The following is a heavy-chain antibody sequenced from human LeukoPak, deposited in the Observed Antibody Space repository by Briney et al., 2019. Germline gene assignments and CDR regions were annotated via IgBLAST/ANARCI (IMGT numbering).Heavy chain of an antibody. CDR3: ARGGDRSFDY. CDR2: IYHSGST. CDR1: GGSISPYY. D-gene: IGHD3-10*01. V-gene: IGHV4-39*07. Sequence: SETLSLTCTVSGGSISPYYWGWIRQPPGKGLEWIGTIYHSGSTYYNPSLKSRVTISVDKAKNQFSLNLNSVTAADTAVYYCARGGDRSFDYWGQGTLVTVSS. J-gene: IGHJ4*02.